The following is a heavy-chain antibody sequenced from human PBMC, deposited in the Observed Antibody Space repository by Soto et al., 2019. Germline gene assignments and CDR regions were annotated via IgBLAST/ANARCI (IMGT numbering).Heavy chain of an antibody. J-gene: IGHJ1*01. V-gene: IGHV4-30-4*01. CDR2: IYYSGST. D-gene: IGHD1-26*01. CDR1: GGSISSGDYY. CDR3: ARSRGNGTYPHDFQP. Sequence: SETLSLTCTVSGGSISSGDYYWSWIRQPPGKGLEWIGYIYYSGSTYYNPSLKSRVTISVDTSNNQFSLQLSSVTAADTAVYYCARSRGNGTYPHDFQPWVQGTLVT.